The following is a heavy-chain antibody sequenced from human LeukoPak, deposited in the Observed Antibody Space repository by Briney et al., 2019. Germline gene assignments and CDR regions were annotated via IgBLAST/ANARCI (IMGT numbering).Heavy chain of an antibody. CDR3: ARVGATYYDFWSGYYFESYYYHYYMDV. J-gene: IGHJ6*03. CDR2: INTNTGNP. Sequence: ASVKVSCKASGYTFTSYAMNWVRQAPGQGLEWMGWINTNTGNPTYAQGFTGRFVFSLDTSVSTAYLQISSLKAEDTAVYYCARVGATYYDFWSGYYFESYYYHYYMDVWGKGTTVTISS. D-gene: IGHD3-3*01. CDR1: GYTFTSYA. V-gene: IGHV7-4-1*02.